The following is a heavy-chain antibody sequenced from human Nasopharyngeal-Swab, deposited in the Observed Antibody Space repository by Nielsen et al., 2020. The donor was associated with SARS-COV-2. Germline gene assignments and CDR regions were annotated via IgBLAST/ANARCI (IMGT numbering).Heavy chain of an antibody. CDR1: GGSFSGYY. CDR3: ARANGIAVAGIIDY. D-gene: IGHD6-19*01. J-gene: IGHJ4*02. CDR2: INHSGST. Sequence: SQTLSLTCAVYGGSFSGYYWSWIRQPPGKGLEWIGEINHSGSTNYNPSLKSRVTISVDTSKNQFSLKLSSVTAADTAVYYCARANGIAVAGIIDYWGQGTLVTVSS. V-gene: IGHV4-34*01.